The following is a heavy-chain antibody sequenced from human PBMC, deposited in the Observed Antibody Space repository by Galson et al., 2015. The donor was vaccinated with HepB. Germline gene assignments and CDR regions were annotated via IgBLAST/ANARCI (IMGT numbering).Heavy chain of an antibody. CDR2: IWYDGTNR. V-gene: IGHV3-33*08. D-gene: IGHD1-14*01. J-gene: IGHJ3*01. CDR1: GFTFSGYG. Sequence: SLRLSCAASGFTFSGYGMHWVRQAPGKGLEWVAIIWYDGTNRYYADSVKGRFTISRHTSRNTLYLQMNSLRAEDTAVYYCARRVDSAMGEPLHFWGPGTMVTVSS. CDR3: ARRVDSAMGEPLHF.